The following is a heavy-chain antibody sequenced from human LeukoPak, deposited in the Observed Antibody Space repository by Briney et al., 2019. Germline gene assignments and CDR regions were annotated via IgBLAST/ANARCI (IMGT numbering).Heavy chain of an antibody. CDR2: ISGSGSST. D-gene: IGHD3-22*01. CDR3: AKDSGYYYKSFDY. CDR1: GFTFSSYA. V-gene: IGHV3-23*01. Sequence: PGGSLRLSCAAPGFTFSSYAMSWVRQAPGKGLEWVSTISGSGSSTYYADSGKGRFTISRDNSKNTLYLQMNSLRAEDTAVYYCAKDSGYYYKSFDYWGQGTLVTVSS. J-gene: IGHJ4*02.